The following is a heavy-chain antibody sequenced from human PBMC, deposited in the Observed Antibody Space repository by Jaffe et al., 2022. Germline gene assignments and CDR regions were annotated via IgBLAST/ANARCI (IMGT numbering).Heavy chain of an antibody. J-gene: IGHJ4*02. CDR2: VSYSGDT. CDR3: ARELFTNDSDYFDY. D-gene: IGHD2-2*01. V-gene: IGHV4-59*01. Sequence: QVQLQESGPGVVKASETLSLTCTVSAGSINPYFWSWIRQPPGKGLEWIAYVSYSGDTNYNPSLKSRVTISIDTSKKQFSLKLSSVTAADTAVYYCARELFTNDSDYFDYWGQGILVTVSS. CDR1: AGSINPYF.